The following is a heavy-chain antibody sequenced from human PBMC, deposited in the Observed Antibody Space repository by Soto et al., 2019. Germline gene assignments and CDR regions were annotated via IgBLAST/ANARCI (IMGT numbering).Heavy chain of an antibody. D-gene: IGHD2-2*01. Sequence: ASVKVSCKASGFTFTSSAVQWVRQARGQRLEWIGWIVVGSGNTNYAQKFQERVTITRDRSTSTAYMELSSLRSEDTAVYYCAADLAGIVVPNNWFDPWGQGTLVTVSS. CDR1: GFTFTSSA. CDR3: AADLAGIVVPNNWFDP. CDR2: IVVGSGNT. J-gene: IGHJ5*02. V-gene: IGHV1-58*01.